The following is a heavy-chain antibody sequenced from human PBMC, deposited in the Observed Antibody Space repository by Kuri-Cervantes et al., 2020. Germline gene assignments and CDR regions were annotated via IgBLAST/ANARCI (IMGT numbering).Heavy chain of an antibody. CDR2: TYYRSKWYN. V-gene: IGHV6-1*01. CDR1: GDSVSSNSAA. Sequence: SQTLSLTCAISGDSVSSNSAAWNWIRQSPSSGLEWLGRTYYRSKWYNDYAVSVKSRITINPDTSKNQFSLQLNSVTPEDTAVYYCARVLTYYDFWSGYPYYFDYWGQGTLVTVSS. J-gene: IGHJ4*02. CDR3: ARVLTYYDFWSGYPYYFDY. D-gene: IGHD3-3*01.